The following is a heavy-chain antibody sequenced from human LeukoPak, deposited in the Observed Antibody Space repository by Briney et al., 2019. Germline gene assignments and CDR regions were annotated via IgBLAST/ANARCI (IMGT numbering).Heavy chain of an antibody. CDR2: ISWNSGSI. Sequence: GGSLRLSCAASGFTFDDYAMHWVRQAPGKGLEWVSGISWNSGSIGYADSVKGRFTISRDNAKNSLYLQMNSLGAEDMALYYCAKDYGSSTSCYFDYWGQGTLVTVSS. D-gene: IGHD2-2*01. J-gene: IGHJ4*02. V-gene: IGHV3-9*03. CDR1: GFTFDDYA. CDR3: AKDYGSSTSCYFDY.